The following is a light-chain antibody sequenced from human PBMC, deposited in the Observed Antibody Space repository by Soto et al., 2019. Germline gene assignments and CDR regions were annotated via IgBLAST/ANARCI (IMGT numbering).Light chain of an antibody. CDR1: SSDVGAYDY. J-gene: IGLJ1*01. Sequence: QSVLTQPRSVSGSPGQSVAISCTGTSSDVGAYDYVSWYQQHPGKAPKLMIYDVTKRPSGAPDRFSGSKSGNTASLTISGLQPEDESDYYCRSYAGSPYVFGTGTKVTVL. CDR2: DVT. CDR3: RSYAGSPYV. V-gene: IGLV2-11*01.